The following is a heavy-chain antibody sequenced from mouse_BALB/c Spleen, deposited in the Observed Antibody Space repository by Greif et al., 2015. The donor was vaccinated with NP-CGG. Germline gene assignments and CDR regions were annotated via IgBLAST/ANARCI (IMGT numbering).Heavy chain of an antibody. V-gene: IGHV1-84*02. J-gene: IGHJ4*01. Sequence: QVQLQQPGPELVKPGASVKISCKASGYTFTDYYINWVKQKPGQGLEWIGWIYPGSGNTKYNEKFKGKATLTVDTSSSTVYMQLSSLTSEDTAVCFCARRTGTEAMDYWGQGTSVTVSS. CDR2: IYPGSGNT. CDR1: GYTFTDYY. D-gene: IGHD4-1*01. CDR3: ARRTGTEAMDY.